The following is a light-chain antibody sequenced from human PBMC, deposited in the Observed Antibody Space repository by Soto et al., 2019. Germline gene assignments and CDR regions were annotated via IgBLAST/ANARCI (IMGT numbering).Light chain of an antibody. V-gene: IGKV3-15*01. Sequence: EIVMTQSPATLSVSPGERATLSCRASQSVSSNLAWYQQKPGQTPRLLIYGASTRATGIPSRFSGSGSGTEFTITISSLQSEDVAVCYWSQYTNWYTFGQGTKLEIK. CDR1: QSVSSN. J-gene: IGKJ2*01. CDR2: GAS. CDR3: SQYTNWYT.